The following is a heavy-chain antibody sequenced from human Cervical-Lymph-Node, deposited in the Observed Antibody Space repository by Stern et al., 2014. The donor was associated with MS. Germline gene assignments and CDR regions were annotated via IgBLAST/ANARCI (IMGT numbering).Heavy chain of an antibody. CDR3: AHRPSGYSGYDYTPRSFDY. V-gene: IGHV2-5*02. J-gene: IGHJ4*02. Sequence: ESGPTLVKPTQTLTLTCTFSGFSLSTSGVGVGWIRQPPGKALEWRALIYWGDDKRYSPSLKSRLTITKDTSKNQVVLTMTNMDPVDTATYYCAHRPSGYSGYDYTPRSFDYWGQGTLVTVSS. D-gene: IGHD5-12*01. CDR2: IYWGDDK. CDR1: GFSLSTSGVG.